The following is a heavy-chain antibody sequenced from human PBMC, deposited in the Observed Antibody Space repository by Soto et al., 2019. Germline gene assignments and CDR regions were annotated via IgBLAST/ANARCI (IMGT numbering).Heavy chain of an antibody. CDR1: GYTFTGYF. J-gene: IGHJ6*02. Sequence: ASVKVSCKASGYTFTGYFMHWVRQAPGQGLEWMGWINPNSGGTNYAQKFQGWVTMTRDTPINTAYMELSRLRSDDTAVYYCAKARLVHYWIFEAVRYGKDFWGQGSTVTVSS. CDR3: AKARLVHYWIFEAVRYGKDF. V-gene: IGHV1-2*04. CDR2: INPNSGGT. D-gene: IGHD3-3*01.